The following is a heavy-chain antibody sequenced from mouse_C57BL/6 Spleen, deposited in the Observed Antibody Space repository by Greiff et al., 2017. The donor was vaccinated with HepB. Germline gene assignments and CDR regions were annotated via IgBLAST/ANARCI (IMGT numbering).Heavy chain of an antibody. CDR2: IDPSDSYT. CDR1: GYTFTSYW. Sequence: VQLQQPGAELVKPGASVKLSCKASGYTFTSYWMQWVKQRPGQGLEWIGEIDPSDSYTNYNQKFKGKATLTVDTSSSTAYMQLSSLTSEDSAVYYCARGDGYLWGQGTSVTVSS. CDR3: ARGDGYL. D-gene: IGHD5-1*01. J-gene: IGHJ4*01. V-gene: IGHV1-50*01.